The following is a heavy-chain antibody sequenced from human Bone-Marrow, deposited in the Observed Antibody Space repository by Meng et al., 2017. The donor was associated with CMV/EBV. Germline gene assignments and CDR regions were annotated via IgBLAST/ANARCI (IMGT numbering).Heavy chain of an antibody. V-gene: IGHV1-18*04. Sequence: ASVKVSCKASGYTFNDYYISWVRQAPGQGLEWMGWISAYNGNTNYAQKLQGRVTMTTDTSTSTAYMELRSLRSDDTAVYYCARDGEYCSGGSCQNYYYYGMDVWGQGTTVTVSS. CDR3: ARDGEYCSGGSCQNYYYYGMDV. D-gene: IGHD2-15*01. CDR1: GYTFNDYY. CDR2: ISAYNGNT. J-gene: IGHJ6*02.